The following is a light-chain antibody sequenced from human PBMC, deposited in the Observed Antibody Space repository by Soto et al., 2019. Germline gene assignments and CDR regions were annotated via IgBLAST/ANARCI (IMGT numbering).Light chain of an antibody. CDR1: QSVLYNSNNMNY. CDR3: QQYYSTPFT. J-gene: IGKJ3*01. CDR2: WAS. V-gene: IGKV4-1*01. Sequence: DIVMTQSPDSLAVSLGERATINCKSSQSVLYNSNNMNYLAWYQQKAGQPPKLLIYWASTRESGVPDRFSGSGSGTDFTLTVSSLQAEDVAVYYCQQYYSTPFTFGPGTKVEIK.